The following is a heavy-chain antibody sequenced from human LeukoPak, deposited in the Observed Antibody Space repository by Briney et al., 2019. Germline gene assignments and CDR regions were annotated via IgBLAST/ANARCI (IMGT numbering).Heavy chain of an antibody. Sequence: GGSLRLSCAASGFTFSSYGMHWVRQAPGKGLEWVAFIRYDGSNKYYADSVEGRFTISRDNSKNTLYLQMNSLRAEDTAVYYCAKDPYYDPSPAGYWGQGTLVTVSS. CDR3: AKDPYYDPSPAGY. D-gene: IGHD3-22*01. CDR2: IRYDGSNK. CDR1: GFTFSSYG. V-gene: IGHV3-30*02. J-gene: IGHJ4*02.